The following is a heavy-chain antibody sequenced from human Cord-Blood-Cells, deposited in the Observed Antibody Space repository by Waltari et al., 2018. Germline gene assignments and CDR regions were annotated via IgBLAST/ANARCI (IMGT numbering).Heavy chain of an antibody. CDR2: INHSGST. J-gene: IGHJ1*01. CDR3: ARSRARFLEWLPSPEYFQH. V-gene: IGHV4-34*01. Sequence: QVQLQQWGAGLLKPSETLSLTCAVYGGSFSGYYWSWIRQPPGKGLEWIGEINHSGSTNYHPSLKSRVTISVDTSKNQFSLKLSSVTAADTAVYYCARSRARFLEWLPSPEYFQHWGQGTLVTVSS. CDR1: GGSFSGYY. D-gene: IGHD3-3*01.